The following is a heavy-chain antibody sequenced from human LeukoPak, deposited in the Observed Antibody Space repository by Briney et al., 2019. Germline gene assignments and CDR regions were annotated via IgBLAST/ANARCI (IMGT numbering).Heavy chain of an antibody. CDR3: GRDIATAVDY. Sequence: PVGSLRLSCTASGFSFSSYWMHWVRQAPGKGLVWVSRINSAGISTNYTDSVKGRFTISRDNAKNTLYLQMNSLRAEDTAIYYCGRDIATAVDYWGLGTLVTVSS. V-gene: IGHV3-74*01. J-gene: IGHJ4*02. D-gene: IGHD6-13*01. CDR2: INSAGIST. CDR1: GFSFSSYW.